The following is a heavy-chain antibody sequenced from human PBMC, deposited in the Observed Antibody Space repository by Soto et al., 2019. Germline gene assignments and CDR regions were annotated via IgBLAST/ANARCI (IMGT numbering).Heavy chain of an antibody. CDR3: ARQEGATVLFYSGMDV. D-gene: IGHD1-26*01. Sequence: PGESLKISCKGSGYNFTNYWIAWVRQMPGKGLEWMGIIYPGDSDTRYSPSFQGQVTISADKSISAAYLQWSSLKASDTAMYYCARQEGATVLFYSGMDVWGKGTTVTV. CDR2: IYPGDSDT. CDR1: GYNFTNYW. V-gene: IGHV5-51*01. J-gene: IGHJ6*04.